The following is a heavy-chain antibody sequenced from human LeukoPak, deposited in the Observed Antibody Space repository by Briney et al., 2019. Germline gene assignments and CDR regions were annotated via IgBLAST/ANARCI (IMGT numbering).Heavy chain of an antibody. CDR2: INPNSGGT. CDR1: GYTVTGYY. J-gene: IGHJ3*02. CDR3: ARQDLALLAFDI. Sequence: ASVKVSCKASGYTVTGYYMHWVRQAPGQGLEWMGWINPNSGGTNYAQKFQGRVTMTRDTSISTAYMELSRLRSDDTAVYYCARQDLALLAFDIWGQGTMVTVSS. V-gene: IGHV1-2*02.